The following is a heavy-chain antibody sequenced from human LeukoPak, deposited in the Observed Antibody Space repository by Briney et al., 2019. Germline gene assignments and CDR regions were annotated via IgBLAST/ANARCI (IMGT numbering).Heavy chain of an antibody. CDR3: ARGSDYYDSSGLGY. V-gene: IGHV4-39*07. CDR1: GGSISSSGYY. Sequence: SETLSLTCTVSGGSISSSGYYWGWIRQPPGKGLEWIGSIHYSASTYYNPSLNSRVTISIDTSKNQFSLKLSFVTAADTAVYYCARGSDYYDSSGLGYWGQGTLVTVSS. D-gene: IGHD3-22*01. CDR2: IHYSAST. J-gene: IGHJ4*02.